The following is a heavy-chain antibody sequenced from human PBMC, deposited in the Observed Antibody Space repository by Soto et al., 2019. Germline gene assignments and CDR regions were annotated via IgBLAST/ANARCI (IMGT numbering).Heavy chain of an antibody. V-gene: IGHV3-23*01. CDR1: GVTGGSFA. D-gene: IGHD6-13*01. CDR3: AKLQQLPPRGAFDL. Sequence: VVSMSLSSTAAGVTGGSFARSWIRQKPGKGLSWVSGISGSGSSTYYADAVKGRFIFSRDNSKISLYLQMNSLRAEDRAVYYCAKLQQLPPRGAFDLWGQGTMVTVSS. CDR2: ISGSGSST. J-gene: IGHJ3*01.